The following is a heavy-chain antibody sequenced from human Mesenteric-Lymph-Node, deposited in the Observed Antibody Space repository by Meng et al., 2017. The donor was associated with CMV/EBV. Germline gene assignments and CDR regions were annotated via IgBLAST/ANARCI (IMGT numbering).Heavy chain of an antibody. CDR1: GFSPSTDGVG. D-gene: IGHD3-10*01. J-gene: IGHJ5*02. Sequence: ITLKESSPTLVKPTPTLTLTCTFSGFSPSTDGVGIGWIRQPPGKALQWLGLNYWDDDKRYNPSLKSRLPITKDTSKNQVVLTMTNMDPVDTATYYCAHRRGAECYHPWGQGTLVTVSS. CDR3: AHRRGAECYHP. V-gene: IGHV2-5*02. CDR2: NYWDDDK.